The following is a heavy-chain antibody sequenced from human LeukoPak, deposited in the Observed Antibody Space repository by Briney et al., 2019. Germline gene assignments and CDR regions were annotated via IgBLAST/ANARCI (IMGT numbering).Heavy chain of an antibody. J-gene: IGHJ4*02. CDR3: ARDRGRREDY. Sequence: GGSLRLSCAASGFPFSSHDMHWVRQAPGKALEWVSVIGADGDIYYSASVKGRFTISRENAKNSLFLQMNSLRAEDTAVYFCARDRGRREDYWGQGTLVTVSS. V-gene: IGHV3-13*01. CDR1: GFPFSSHD. CDR2: IGADGDI. D-gene: IGHD1-26*01.